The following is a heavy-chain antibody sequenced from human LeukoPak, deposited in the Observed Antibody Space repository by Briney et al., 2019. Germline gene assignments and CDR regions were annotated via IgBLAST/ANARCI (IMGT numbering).Heavy chain of an antibody. CDR1: GGSISSSSYS. CDR3: ASSSGWYSTIDY. CDR2: IYYSGTT. J-gene: IGHJ4*02. D-gene: IGHD6-19*01. V-gene: IGHV4-39*01. Sequence: SGTLSLTCTVSGGSISSSSYSWGWIRQPPGKGLAWIGSIYYSGTTYYNPSLKSRVTISVDSSKNQFSLKLSSVTAADTAVYYCASSSGWYSTIDYWGQGTLVTVSS.